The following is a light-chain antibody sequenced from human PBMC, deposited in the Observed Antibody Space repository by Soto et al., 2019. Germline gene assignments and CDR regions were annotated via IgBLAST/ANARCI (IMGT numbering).Light chain of an antibody. CDR2: GVS. CDR3: QQYNNWPHT. J-gene: IGKJ2*01. CDR1: QSVSSK. V-gene: IGKV3-15*01. Sequence: EFVLTQSPGTLSLSPGERATLSCRASQSVSSKLAWFQQKPGQAPSLLIYGVSTRAIGVPVRFSGSGSGTEFTLTINSLQSEDFAVYYCQQYNNWPHTFGQGTKVDIK.